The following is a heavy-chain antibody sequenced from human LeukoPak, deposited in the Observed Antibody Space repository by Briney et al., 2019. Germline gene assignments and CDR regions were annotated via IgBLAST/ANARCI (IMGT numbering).Heavy chain of an antibody. D-gene: IGHD4-23*01. V-gene: IGHV1-58*01. Sequence: SVKVSCKTSGFTFSRSAVQWVRQARGQGLEWIGWIGVGGGNTNYAQRFQDRVTITRDMSTRTAYMELSSLRSEDTAVYYCAAEIYGGNTDCCTFDFWGPGTPVTVSS. CDR3: AAEIYGGNTDCCTFDF. CDR1: GFTFSRSA. J-gene: IGHJ3*01. CDR2: IGVGGGNT.